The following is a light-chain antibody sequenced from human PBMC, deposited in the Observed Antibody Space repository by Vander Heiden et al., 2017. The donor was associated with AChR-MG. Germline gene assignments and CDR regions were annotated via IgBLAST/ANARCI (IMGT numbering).Light chain of an antibody. CDR2: EVS. V-gene: IGLV2-23*02. CDR1: GGDVWRYNL. J-gene: IGLJ1*01. Sequence: QSALTQPVSVSGSPGQSITISCGGTGGDVWRYNLISWYQHHPGKAPKLIIFEVSKRPSGVSDRFSGSKSGTTASLTISGLQAEDEADYYCCSFAGSSSLVFGSGTKVTVL. CDR3: CSFAGSSSLV.